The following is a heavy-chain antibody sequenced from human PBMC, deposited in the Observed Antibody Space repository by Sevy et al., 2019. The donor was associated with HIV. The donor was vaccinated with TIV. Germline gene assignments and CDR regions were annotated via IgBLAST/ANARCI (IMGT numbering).Heavy chain of an antibody. J-gene: IGHJ6*02. CDR1: GFTFSSYS. CDR2: ISTGGNII. Sequence: GGFLRLSCEASGFTFSSYSMNWVRQAPGKGLEWIAYISTGGNIIYYAASAKGRFVISRDNTKRSLSLQMSSLRDEDTAVYSCAIELDGSYSIDNYYYGLAVWGQGTTVTVSS. D-gene: IGHD6-6*01. CDR3: AIELDGSYSIDNYYYGLAV. V-gene: IGHV3-48*02.